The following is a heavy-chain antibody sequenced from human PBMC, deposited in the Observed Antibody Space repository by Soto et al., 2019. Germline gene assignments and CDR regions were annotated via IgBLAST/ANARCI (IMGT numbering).Heavy chain of an antibody. CDR2: IYYSGST. J-gene: IGHJ4*02. CDR3: ARETTISSYDYVWGSIDY. D-gene: IGHD3-16*01. V-gene: IGHV4-39*02. CDR1: GGSISSSSYY. Sequence: TSETLSLTCTVSGGSISSSSYYWGWIRQPPGKGLEWIGDIYYSGSTYYNPSLKSRVTISVDTSKNQFSLRLSSVTAADTAVYYCARETTISSYDYVWGSIDYWGQGTLVT.